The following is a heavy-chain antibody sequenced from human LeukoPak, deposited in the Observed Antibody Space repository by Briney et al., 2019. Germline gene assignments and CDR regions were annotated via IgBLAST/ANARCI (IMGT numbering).Heavy chain of an antibody. CDR3: ARDQEGFDY. CDR2: IYPRDGST. CDR1: GYTFTNNY. J-gene: IGHJ4*02. V-gene: IGHV1-46*01. Sequence: ASVKVSCKASGYTFTNNYLHWVRQAPGQGLEWMGMIYPRDGSTSYAQNFQGRVTVTRDASTTTVHMELRGLRSEDTAVYYCARDQEGFDYWGQGTVVTVSS.